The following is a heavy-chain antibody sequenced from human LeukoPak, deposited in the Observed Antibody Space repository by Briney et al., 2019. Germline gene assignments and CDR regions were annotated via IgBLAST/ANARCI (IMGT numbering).Heavy chain of an antibody. Sequence: PGGSLRLSCAASGFTFSSYWMHWVRQAPGKGLVWVSRIKTDGSSTSYADSVNGRFTISRDNAKNTLYLQMNGLRAEDTAVYYCARDPTLRDYRDSSGYFYDWGQGTLVTVSS. CDR1: GFTFSSYW. CDR2: IKTDGSST. CDR3: ARDPTLRDYRDSSGYFYD. V-gene: IGHV3-74*01. J-gene: IGHJ4*02. D-gene: IGHD3-22*01.